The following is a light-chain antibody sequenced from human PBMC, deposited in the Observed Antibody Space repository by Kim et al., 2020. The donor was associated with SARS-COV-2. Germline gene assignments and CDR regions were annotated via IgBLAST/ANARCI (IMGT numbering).Light chain of an antibody. Sequence: EIVMTQSPVTLSVSPGERATLSCRASQSVSNNLAWYQQKPGQAPRLVIYGASTRATGIPARFSGSGSGTEFTLTISSLQSEDFAVYYCQQYNDWPPGDTFGQGTKLEI. CDR3: QQYNDWPPGDT. CDR2: GAS. J-gene: IGKJ2*01. CDR1: QSVSNN. V-gene: IGKV3-15*01.